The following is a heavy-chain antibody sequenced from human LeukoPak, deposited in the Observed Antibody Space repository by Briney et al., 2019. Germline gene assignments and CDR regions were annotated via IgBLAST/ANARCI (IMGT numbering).Heavy chain of an antibody. Sequence: ASVKVSCKASGYTFTGYYMHWVRQAPGQGLEWMGWINPNSGGTNYAQEFQGWDTMTRDTSISTAYMELSRLRSDDTAVYYCARGGDCSSTSCRIFDYWGQGTLVTVSS. CDR1: GYTFTGYY. CDR3: ARGGDCSSTSCRIFDY. J-gene: IGHJ4*02. CDR2: INPNSGGT. V-gene: IGHV1-2*04. D-gene: IGHD2-2*01.